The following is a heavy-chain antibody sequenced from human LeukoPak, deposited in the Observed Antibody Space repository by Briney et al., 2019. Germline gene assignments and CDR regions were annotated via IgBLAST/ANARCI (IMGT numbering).Heavy chain of an antibody. CDR2: IYYSGST. D-gene: IGHD2-15*01. Sequence: PSGTLSLTCTVSGGSISSHYWSWIRQPPGKGLEWIGYIYYSGSTNYNPSLKSRVTISVDTSKNQFSLKLSSVTAADTAVYYCAKLGYCSGGSCYRPGWFDPWGQGTLVTVSS. J-gene: IGHJ5*02. V-gene: IGHV4-59*11. CDR3: AKLGYCSGGSCYRPGWFDP. CDR1: GGSISSHY.